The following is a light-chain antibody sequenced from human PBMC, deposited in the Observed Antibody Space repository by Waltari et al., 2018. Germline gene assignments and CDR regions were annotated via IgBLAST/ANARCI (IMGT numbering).Light chain of an antibody. CDR3: QPYKSWPFP. J-gene: IGKJ3*01. V-gene: IGKV3-15*01. CDR2: SAS. CDR1: QSVSSN. Sequence: EIVMTQSPATLSVSPGKRVTLSCRAIQSVSSNLAWYTQKPGQAPRRLIYSASTRATGTTASFSGSGSATEFTLTINSLQSADFGVYYSQPYKSWPFPFGPPTKVDI.